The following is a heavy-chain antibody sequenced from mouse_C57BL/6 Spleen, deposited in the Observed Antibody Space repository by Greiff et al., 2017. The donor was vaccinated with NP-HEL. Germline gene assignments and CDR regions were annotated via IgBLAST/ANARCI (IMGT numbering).Heavy chain of an antibody. CDR3: ARRKTGTVYYAMDY. Sequence: VQLQQSGPELVKPGASVKIPCKASGYTFTDYNMDWVKQSHGKSLEWIGDINPNNGGTIYNQKFKGKATLTVDKSSSTAYMELRSLTSEDTAVYYCARRKTGTVYYAMDYWGQGTSVTVSS. CDR1: GYTFTDYN. J-gene: IGHJ4*01. CDR2: INPNNGGT. V-gene: IGHV1-18*01. D-gene: IGHD4-1*01.